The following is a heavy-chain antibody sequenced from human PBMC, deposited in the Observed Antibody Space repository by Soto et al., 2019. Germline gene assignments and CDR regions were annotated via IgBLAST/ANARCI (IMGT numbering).Heavy chain of an antibody. Sequence: PSETLSLTCTVSGGSINTFYWSWVRQAAGKGLEWIGRIFSSGSTSFNASLESRGAMSVDTSKNHFSLNLSSGTAADMAVDYCGRDGSYCAYTFAPRIQLWSFDFWGQGALVTVSS. CDR1: GGSINTFY. D-gene: IGHD2-21*01. CDR2: IFSSGST. V-gene: IGHV4-4*07. J-gene: IGHJ4*02. CDR3: GRDGSYCAYTFAPRIQLWSFDF.